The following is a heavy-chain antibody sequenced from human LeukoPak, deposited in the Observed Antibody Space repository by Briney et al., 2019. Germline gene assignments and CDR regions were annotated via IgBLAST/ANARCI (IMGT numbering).Heavy chain of an antibody. Sequence: GGSLRLSCAASGFTFSNAWMNWVRQAPGKGLEWVGRIKSKTDGGTTDCAAPVKGRFTISRDDSKNTLYLQMNSLKTEDTAVYYCTTDTVGAAYLDYWGQGTLVTVSS. CDR1: GFTFSNAW. CDR2: IKSKTDGGTT. V-gene: IGHV3-15*07. J-gene: IGHJ4*02. D-gene: IGHD2-15*01. CDR3: TTDTVGAAYLDY.